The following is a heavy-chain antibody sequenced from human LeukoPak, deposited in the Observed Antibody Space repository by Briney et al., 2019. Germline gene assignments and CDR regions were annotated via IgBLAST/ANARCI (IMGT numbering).Heavy chain of an antibody. Sequence: SETLSLTCTVSGDSMISYYWSWIQQLPGKGLEWIGYIHYSGSTNYNPSLKSRVTISVDTSKNQFSLKLSSVTAADTAMYYCARAPLALIVFDIWGQGTMVTVSS. CDR1: GDSMISYY. V-gene: IGHV4-59*01. J-gene: IGHJ3*02. D-gene: IGHD2-21*01. CDR2: IHYSGST. CDR3: ARAPLALIVFDI.